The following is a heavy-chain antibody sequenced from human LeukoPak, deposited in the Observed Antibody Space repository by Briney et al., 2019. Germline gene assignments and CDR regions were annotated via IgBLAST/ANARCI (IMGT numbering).Heavy chain of an antibody. J-gene: IGHJ3*02. CDR3: TRRYNYDSSGYYYVGDAFDI. Sequence: GGSLRLSCTASGFTFGDYVMSWVRQAPGKGLEWVGFIRSKAYGGTTKNAASVKGRFTISRDDSRSIAYLQMNSLKTEDTAVYYCTRRYNYDSSGYYYVGDAFDIWGQGTMVTVSS. V-gene: IGHV3-49*04. CDR2: IRSKAYGGTT. CDR1: GFTFGDYV. D-gene: IGHD3-22*01.